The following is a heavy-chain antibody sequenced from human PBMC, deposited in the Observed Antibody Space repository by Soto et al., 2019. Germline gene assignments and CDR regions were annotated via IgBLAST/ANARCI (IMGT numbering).Heavy chain of an antibody. D-gene: IGHD3-22*01. J-gene: IGHJ6*02. V-gene: IGHV1-69*01. Sequence: QVQLVQSGAEVKKPGSSVKVSCKASGGTFSSYAISWVRQAPGQGLEWMGGIIHIFGTANYAQKFQGRVTITADESTTTAYMELSSLRSEDTAVYYCARDLKRYYDSSGYGYYYYGMDVWGQWTTVTVSS. CDR1: GGTFSSYA. CDR3: ARDLKRYYDSSGYGYYYYGMDV. CDR2: IIHIFGTA.